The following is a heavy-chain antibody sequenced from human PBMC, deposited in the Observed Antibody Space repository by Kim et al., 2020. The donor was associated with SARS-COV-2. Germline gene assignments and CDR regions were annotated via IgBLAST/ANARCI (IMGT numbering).Heavy chain of an antibody. D-gene: IGHD3-22*01. Sequence: SETLSLTCTVSGGSISSGGYYWSWIRQHPGKGLEWIGYIYYSGSTYYNPSLKSRVTISVDTSKNQFSLKLSSVTAADTAVYYCATQGDSSGYYASKAFDIWGQGTMVTVSS. V-gene: IGHV4-31*03. CDR3: ATQGDSSGYYASKAFDI. CDR1: GGSISSGGYY. CDR2: IYYSGST. J-gene: IGHJ3*02.